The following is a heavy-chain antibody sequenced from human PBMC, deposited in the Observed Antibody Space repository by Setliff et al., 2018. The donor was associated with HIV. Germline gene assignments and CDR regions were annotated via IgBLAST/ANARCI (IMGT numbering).Heavy chain of an antibody. Sequence: ASVKVSCKSSGYNFNNFGVSWVRQAPGQGLEWLGYINGYNSKIHYLPRLQGRLTLTTDTSTNTVYLELRSLISDDTAIYYCAREAPRYASGAFDFWGQGTMVTVSS. J-gene: IGHJ3*01. V-gene: IGHV1-18*01. CDR1: GYNFNNFG. D-gene: IGHD3-10*01. CDR2: INGYNSKI. CDR3: AREAPRYASGAFDF.